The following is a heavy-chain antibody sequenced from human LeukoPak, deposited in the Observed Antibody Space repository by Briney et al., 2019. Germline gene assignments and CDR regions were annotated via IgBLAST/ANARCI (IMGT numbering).Heavy chain of an antibody. Sequence: TGGSLRLSCAASGFTFNIYEMNWVRQAPGKGLEWISYITDGGSAVYYADSVKGRFTVSRDNARNSLFLQVNSLRAEDTATYYCARRSTMSYHAIDVWGQGTMVTASS. J-gene: IGHJ6*02. CDR1: GFTFNIYE. CDR2: ITDGGSAV. D-gene: IGHD5/OR15-5a*01. CDR3: ARRSTMSYHAIDV. V-gene: IGHV3-48*03.